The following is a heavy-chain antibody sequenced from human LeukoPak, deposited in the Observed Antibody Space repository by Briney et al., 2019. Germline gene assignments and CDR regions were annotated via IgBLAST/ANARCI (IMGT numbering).Heavy chain of an antibody. D-gene: IGHD5-12*01. V-gene: IGHV4-59*01. CDR3: ARGRGYSGHDYGGYNHRGY. CDR1: GGSISSYY. CDR2: IYYSGST. Sequence: SETLSLTCTVSGGSISSYYWSWIRQPPGKGLEWIGYIYYSGSTNYNPSLKSRVTISVDTSKNQFSLKLSSVTAADTAVYYCARGRGYSGHDYGGYNHRGYWGQGTLVTVSS. J-gene: IGHJ4*02.